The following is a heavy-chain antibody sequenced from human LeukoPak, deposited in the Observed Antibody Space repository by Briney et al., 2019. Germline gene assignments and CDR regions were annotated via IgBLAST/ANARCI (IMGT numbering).Heavy chain of an antibody. CDR1: GFTFSGSA. V-gene: IGHV3-73*01. Sequence: GGSLRLSCAASGFTFSGSAMHWVRQASGKGLEWVGRIRSKANSYATAYAASVKGRFTISRDDSTNTAYLQMNSLKTEDTAVYYCTPSLYDILTGSDYWGQGTLVTVSS. CDR2: IRSKANSYAT. J-gene: IGHJ4*02. CDR3: TPSLYDILTGSDY. D-gene: IGHD3-9*01.